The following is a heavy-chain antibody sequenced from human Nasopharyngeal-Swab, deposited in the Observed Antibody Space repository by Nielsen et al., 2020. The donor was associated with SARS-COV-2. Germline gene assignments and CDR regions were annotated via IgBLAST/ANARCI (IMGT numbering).Heavy chain of an antibody. Sequence: WIRQPPGKGLEWVSSISRSGTYINYADSVKGRFTISRDNAKNSLYLQMNSLRAEDTAVYYCARHRFGIAVADSDYWGQGTLVTVSS. CDR2: ISRSGTYI. CDR3: ARHRFGIAVADSDY. D-gene: IGHD6-19*01. V-gene: IGHV3-21*01. J-gene: IGHJ4*02.